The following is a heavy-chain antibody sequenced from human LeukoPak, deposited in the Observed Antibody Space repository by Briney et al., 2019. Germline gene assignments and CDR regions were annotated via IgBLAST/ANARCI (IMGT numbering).Heavy chain of an antibody. V-gene: IGHV3-7*01. CDR1: GFTFSSYW. J-gene: IGHJ3*02. Sequence: GGSLRLSCAASGFTFSSYWMSWVRQAPGKGLEWVANLKQDGTEKYYLDSVKGRFTISRDNAKNSLYLQMNSLRAEDAAVYYCARESGGDLGEAFDIWGQGTMVTVSS. D-gene: IGHD1-26*01. CDR3: ARESGGDLGEAFDI. CDR2: LKQDGTEK.